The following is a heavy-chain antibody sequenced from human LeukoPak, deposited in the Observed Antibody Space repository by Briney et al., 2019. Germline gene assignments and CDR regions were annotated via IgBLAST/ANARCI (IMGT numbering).Heavy chain of an antibody. CDR1: GFTFSSYS. D-gene: IGHD1-14*01. J-gene: IGHJ3*02. V-gene: IGHV3-21*01. Sequence: PGGSLRLSCAASGFTFSSYSVNWVRQAPGKGLEWVSSISSSSSYIYYADSVKGRFTISRDNAKNSLYLQMNSLRAEDTAVYYCARMWAGAFDIWGQGTMVTVSS. CDR3: ARMWAGAFDI. CDR2: ISSSSSYI.